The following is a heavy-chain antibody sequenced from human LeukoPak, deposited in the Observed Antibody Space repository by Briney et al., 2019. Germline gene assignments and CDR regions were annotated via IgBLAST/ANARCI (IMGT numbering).Heavy chain of an antibody. CDR3: AKSSPRFFDY. CDR1: GDSITSSY. D-gene: IGHD2-2*01. Sequence: SETLSLTCTVSGDSITSSYWNWIRQPAGKELEWIGRIYPTGNTNYNPSLESRLTLSLDTSKNQFSLRLTSVTAADTAIYYCAKSSPRFFDYWGQGILVTVSS. V-gene: IGHV4-4*07. CDR2: IYPTGNT. J-gene: IGHJ4*02.